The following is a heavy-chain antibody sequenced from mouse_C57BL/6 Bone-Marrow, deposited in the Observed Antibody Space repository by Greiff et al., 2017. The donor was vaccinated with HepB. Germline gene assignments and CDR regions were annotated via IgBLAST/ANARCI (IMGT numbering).Heavy chain of an antibody. V-gene: IGHV5-17*01. CDR2: ISSGSSTI. J-gene: IGHJ1*03. CDR1: GFTFSDYG. D-gene: IGHD1-1*02. Sequence: EVKVVESGGGLVKPGGSLKLSCAASGFTFSDYGMHWVRQAPVKGLEWVAYISSGSSTIYYADTVKGRFTISRDNAKNTLFLQLTSLRSEATAMYYCERLGGNWYFDVWGTGTTVTVSS. CDR3: ERLGGNWYFDV.